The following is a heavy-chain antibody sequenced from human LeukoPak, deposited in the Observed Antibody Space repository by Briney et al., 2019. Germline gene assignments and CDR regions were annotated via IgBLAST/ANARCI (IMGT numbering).Heavy chain of an antibody. V-gene: IGHV3-9*01. Sequence: GGSLRLSCAASGFTFDDYAIHWGRQAPGTGLEGVSGISWNSGTIGYADSVKGRFTISRDNAKNSLYLQMNSLRAEDTALYYCAKRSAGSISCDDWYCDLWGRGTLVSVSS. D-gene: IGHD3-3*02. CDR1: GFTFDDYA. J-gene: IGHJ2*01. CDR3: AKRSAGSISCDDWYCDL. CDR2: ISWNSGTI.